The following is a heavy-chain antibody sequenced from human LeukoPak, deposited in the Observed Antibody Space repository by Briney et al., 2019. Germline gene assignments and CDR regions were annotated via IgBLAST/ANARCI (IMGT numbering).Heavy chain of an antibody. V-gene: IGHV1-46*01. CDR2: INPSGGST. Sequence: GASVKVSCKASGYTFTSYGISWVRQAPGQGLEWMGIINPSGGSTSYAQRFQGRVTMTRDMSTSTVYMELSSLRSEDTAVYYCARASSGWYGPLIDYWGQGTLVTVSS. D-gene: IGHD6-19*01. CDR3: ARASSGWYGPLIDY. J-gene: IGHJ4*02. CDR1: GYTFTSYG.